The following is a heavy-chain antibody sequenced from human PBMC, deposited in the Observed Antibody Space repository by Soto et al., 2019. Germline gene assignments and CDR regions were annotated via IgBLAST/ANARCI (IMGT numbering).Heavy chain of an antibody. Sequence: SGPMLVNPTPTLTLTCTFSGFSLSTSGMCVSWIRQPPGKALEWLALIDWDDDKYYSTSLKTRLTISKDTSKNQVVLTMTNMDPVDTATYYCARIRIAAILSDYYYYGMDVWGQGTTVTVSS. V-gene: IGHV2-70*01. CDR3: ARIRIAAILSDYYYYGMDV. J-gene: IGHJ6*02. D-gene: IGHD6-13*01. CDR1: GFSLSTSGMC. CDR2: IDWDDDK.